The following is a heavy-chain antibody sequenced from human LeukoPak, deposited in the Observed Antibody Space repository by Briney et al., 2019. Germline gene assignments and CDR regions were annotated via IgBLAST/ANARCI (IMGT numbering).Heavy chain of an antibody. CDR2: ISSSSSTV. J-gene: IGHJ6*03. V-gene: IGHV3-48*01. CDR3: ARDQNTVTLYYYYMDV. Sequence: PGGSLGLSCAASGLTFSSYSMNWVRQAPGKGLEWVSYISSSSSTVYYADSVKGRFTISRDNAKNSLYLQMNSLRAEDTAVYYCARDQNTVTLYYYYMDVWGKGTTVTVSS. CDR1: GLTFSSYS. D-gene: IGHD4-17*01.